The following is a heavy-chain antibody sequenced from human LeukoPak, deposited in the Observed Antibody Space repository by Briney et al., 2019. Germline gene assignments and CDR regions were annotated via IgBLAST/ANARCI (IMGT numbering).Heavy chain of an antibody. D-gene: IGHD4-17*01. J-gene: IGHJ5*02. V-gene: IGHV3-21*01. CDR1: GFTFSSYS. CDR2: ISSSSSYI. Sequence: GGSLRLSCAASGFTFSSYSMNWVRQAPGKGLEWVSSISSSSSYIYYADSVKGRFTISRDNAKNSLYLQMNSLRAEDTAVYYCASLYGDLSWFDPWGQGTLVTVSS. CDR3: ASLYGDLSWFDP.